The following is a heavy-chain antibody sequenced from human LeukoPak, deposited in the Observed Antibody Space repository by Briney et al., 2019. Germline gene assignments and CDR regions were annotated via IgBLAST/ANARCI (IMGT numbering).Heavy chain of an antibody. D-gene: IGHD3-22*01. CDR2: INWDGGST. CDR3: ARRISYDSSGFDY. J-gene: IGHJ4*02. CDR1: GFTFSSYS. Sequence: PGGSLRLSCAASGFTFSSYSMNWVRQAPGKGLEWVSGINWDGGSTGYADSVKGRFTISRDNAKNSLYLQMNSLRAEDTALYYCARRISYDSSGFDYWGQGTLVTVSS. V-gene: IGHV3-20*04.